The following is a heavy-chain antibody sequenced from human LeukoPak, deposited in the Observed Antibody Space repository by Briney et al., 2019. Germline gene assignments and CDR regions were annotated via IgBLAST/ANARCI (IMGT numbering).Heavy chain of an antibody. CDR2: ISGSGGST. J-gene: IGHJ6*03. Sequence: GGSLRLSCAASGFTFSSYAMSWVRQAPGKGLEWVSDISGSGGSTYYADSVKGRFTISRDNSKNTLYLQMNSLRAEDTAVYYCAKDGTNAYYYYMDVWGKGATVTVSS. CDR3: AKDGTNAYYYYMDV. V-gene: IGHV3-23*01. CDR1: GFTFSSYA. D-gene: IGHD1-26*01.